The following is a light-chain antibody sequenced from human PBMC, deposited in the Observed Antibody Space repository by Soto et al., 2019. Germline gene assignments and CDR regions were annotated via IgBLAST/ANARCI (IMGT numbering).Light chain of an antibody. CDR1: QSVSSY. J-gene: IGKJ5*01. CDR3: QQRSYWPPT. CDR2: DAS. Sequence: ENVLTQSPATLSLSPGDRATLSCRASQSVSSYLAWYQQKPGQAPRLLIYDASKRATGTPARFSGTGSGTDFSLTISSLEPEDFAFYFCQQRSYWPPTFGQGTRLEIK. V-gene: IGKV3-11*01.